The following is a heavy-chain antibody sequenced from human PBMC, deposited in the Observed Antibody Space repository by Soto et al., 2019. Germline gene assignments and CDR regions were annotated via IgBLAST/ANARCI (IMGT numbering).Heavy chain of an antibody. CDR3: AKGGRQWLVTSDFNY. V-gene: IGHV3-30*18. CDR1: GFTFSDYA. CDR2: VSHDGRNT. J-gene: IGHJ4*02. D-gene: IGHD6-19*01. Sequence: VQLVESGGGVVQPGRSLRLSCAASGFTFSDYAMHWVRQAPGKGLKWVAVVSHDGRNTHYADSVKGRFTISRDSSKNTVSLEMTNLRAEDTAGYYCAKGGRQWLVTSDFNYWGQGALATVSS.